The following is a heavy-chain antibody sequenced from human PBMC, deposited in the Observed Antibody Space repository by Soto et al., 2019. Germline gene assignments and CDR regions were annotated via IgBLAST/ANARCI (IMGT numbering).Heavy chain of an antibody. V-gene: IGHV4-39*01. CDR2: IYYSGST. CDR3: ARTHYSYGHGYFDY. Sequence: QLQLQESGPGLVKPSETLSLTCTVSGGSISSSSYYWGWIRQPPGKGLEWIGSIYYSGSTYYNPSLKSRVPXXVXTFXNQFSLKLSSVTAADTAVYYCARTHYSYGHGYFDYWGQGTLVTVSS. J-gene: IGHJ4*02. D-gene: IGHD5-18*01. CDR1: GGSISSSSYY.